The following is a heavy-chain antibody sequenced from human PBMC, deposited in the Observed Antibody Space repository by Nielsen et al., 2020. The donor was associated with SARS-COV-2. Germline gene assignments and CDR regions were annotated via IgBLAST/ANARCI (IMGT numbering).Heavy chain of an antibody. D-gene: IGHD3-22*01. CDR1: GGTFSSYA. V-gene: IGHV1-69*13. CDR2: IIPIFGTA. Sequence: SVKVSCKASGGTFSSYAISWVRQAPGQGLEWMGGIIPIFGTANYAQKFQGRVTITADESTSTVYMELSSLRSEDTAIYYCARDGDYFESSDYLGDYYYHNGLDVWGQGTTVTVSS. CDR3: ARDGDYFESSDYLGDYYYHNGLDV. J-gene: IGHJ6*02.